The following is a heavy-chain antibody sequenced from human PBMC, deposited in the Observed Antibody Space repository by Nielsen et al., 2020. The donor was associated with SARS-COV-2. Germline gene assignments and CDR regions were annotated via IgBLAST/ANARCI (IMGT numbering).Heavy chain of an antibody. J-gene: IGHJ4*02. CDR2: INHSGST. Sequence: SETLSLTCTVSGGSISGYYWSWIRQPPGKGLEWIGEINHSGSTNYNPSLKSRVTISVDTSKNQFSLNLSSVTAADTAVYYCARVSNSGWIFDYWGQGIRITASS. CDR1: GGSISGYY. CDR3: ARVSNSGWIFDY. V-gene: IGHV4-34*01. D-gene: IGHD6-19*01.